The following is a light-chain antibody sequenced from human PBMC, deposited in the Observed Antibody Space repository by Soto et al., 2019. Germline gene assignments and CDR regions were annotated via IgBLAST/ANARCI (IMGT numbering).Light chain of an antibody. CDR1: SSDVGSYNL. CDR3: CSYAGSSTLYV. CDR2: EAT. Sequence: QPALTQPASVSGSPGQSITISCTGTSSDVGSYNLVSWYQQHPDKAPQLIIFEATQRPSGVSSRFSGSKSGNTASLTISGLQAEDEADYYCCSYAGSSTLYVFGTGTKVTVL. J-gene: IGLJ1*01. V-gene: IGLV2-23*01.